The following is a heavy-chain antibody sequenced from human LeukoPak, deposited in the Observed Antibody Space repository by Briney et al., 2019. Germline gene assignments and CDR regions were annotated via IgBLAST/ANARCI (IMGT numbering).Heavy chain of an antibody. CDR1: GGSFSGYY. D-gene: IGHD6-19*01. CDR3: ASSRRGTYSGWPH. V-gene: IGHV4-34*01. Sequence: SETLSLTCAVYGGSFSGYYWSWIRQPPGKGLEWIGEINHSGSTNYNPSLKSRVTISVDTSKNQFSLKLSSVTAADTAVYYRASSRRGTYSGWPHWGQGTLVTVSS. J-gene: IGHJ4*02. CDR2: INHSGST.